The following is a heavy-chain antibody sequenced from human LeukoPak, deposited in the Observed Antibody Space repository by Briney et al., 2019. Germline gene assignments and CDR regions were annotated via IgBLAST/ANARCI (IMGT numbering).Heavy chain of an antibody. V-gene: IGHV4-34*01. Sequence: SETLSLTCAVYGGSFSGYYWSWIRQPPGKGLEWIGEINHSGSTNYNPSLKSRVTISVDTSRNQFSLKLSSVTAADTAVYYCARDRVPPTGPLHYWGQGTLVTVSS. CDR1: GGSFSGYY. CDR2: INHSGST. CDR3: ARDRVPPTGPLHY. D-gene: IGHD3-9*01. J-gene: IGHJ4*02.